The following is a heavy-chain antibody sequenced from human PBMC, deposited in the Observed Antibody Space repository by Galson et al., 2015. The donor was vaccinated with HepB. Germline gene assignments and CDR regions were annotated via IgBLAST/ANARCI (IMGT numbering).Heavy chain of an antibody. V-gene: IGHV3-30*03. CDR2: VSYDGNRK. J-gene: IGHJ1*01. CDR1: GFNFSTYG. D-gene: IGHD3-9*01. CDR3: ARDDWTHGNGWHNYFHH. Sequence: SLRLSCAASGFNFSTYGMHWVRQAPGKGLEWVAVVSYDGNRKSYADSVGGRFTISRDNSKNTLYVQMNSLTSEDTAVYYCARDDWTHGNGWHNYFHHWGQGSLVTVSA.